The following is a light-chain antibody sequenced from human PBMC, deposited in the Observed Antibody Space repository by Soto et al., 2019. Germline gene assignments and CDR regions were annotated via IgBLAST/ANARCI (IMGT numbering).Light chain of an antibody. Sequence: IVLTQSPGTLSLSPGERATLSCRAGQSVSSNYLAWYQQKPGQAPRLLIYGASSRATGIPDKFSGSGSGTDFTLTIDGLEPEDFAVYYCQQYGRLPITFGQGTRLEI. J-gene: IGKJ5*01. CDR3: QQYGRLPIT. CDR1: QSVSSNY. V-gene: IGKV3-20*01. CDR2: GAS.